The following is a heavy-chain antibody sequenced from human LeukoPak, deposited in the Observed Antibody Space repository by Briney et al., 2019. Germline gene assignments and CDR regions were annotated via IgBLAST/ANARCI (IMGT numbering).Heavy chain of an antibody. Sequence: SETLSLTCTVSGGSISSTISYWAWIRQPPGRGLEWIGSIYYNGPTRYNPSLEGRVTMSIDTSNNQFSLELRSVTAADTAVYFCAREVRQGYYDTSGSPNYWGQGTLVTVSS. J-gene: IGHJ4*02. CDR1: GGSISSTISY. CDR3: AREVRQGYYDTSGSPNY. CDR2: IYYNGPT. D-gene: IGHD3-22*01. V-gene: IGHV4-39*07.